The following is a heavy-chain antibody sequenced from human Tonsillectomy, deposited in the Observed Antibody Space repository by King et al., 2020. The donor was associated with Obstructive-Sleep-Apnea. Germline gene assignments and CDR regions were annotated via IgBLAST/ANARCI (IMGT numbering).Heavy chain of an antibody. D-gene: IGHD3-10*01. CDR1: GYTFTGYG. V-gene: IGHV1-18*01. CDR2: VNAYNGDT. J-gene: IGHJ4*02. CDR3: ARDLEVIAMLRGVIIAPLGY. Sequence: QLVQSGIEVKKPGASVKVSCKASGYTFTGYGINWVRQAPGQGLEWMGWVNAYNGDTNYAQKFQGRVTMTTETSTTTAYMELRSLRSDDTAMYYCARDLEVIAMLRGVIIAPLGYWGQGTLVAVSS.